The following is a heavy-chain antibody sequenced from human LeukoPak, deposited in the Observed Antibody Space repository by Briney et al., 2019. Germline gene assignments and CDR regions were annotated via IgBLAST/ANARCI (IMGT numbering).Heavy chain of an antibody. J-gene: IGHJ4*02. V-gene: IGHV1-69*06. CDR1: GGTFSSYA. Sequence: GASVKVSCKASGGTFSSYAISWVRQAPGQGLEWMGGIIPIFGTANYAQKFQGRVTITADKSTSTAYMELSSLRSEDTAVYYCARVGDSSGYYPGFDYWGQGTLVTVSS. CDR3: ARVGDSSGYYPGFDY. D-gene: IGHD3-22*01. CDR2: IIPIFGTA.